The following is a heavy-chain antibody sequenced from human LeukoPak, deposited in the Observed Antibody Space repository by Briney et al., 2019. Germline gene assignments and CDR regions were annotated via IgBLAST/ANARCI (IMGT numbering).Heavy chain of an antibody. Sequence: PGGSLRLSCAASGFTFSSYWMHWVRQAPGKGLVWVSRINSDGSSTSYADSVKGRFTISRDNAENSLYLQMNSLRAEDTAVYYCARAAGNSGYDYWGQGTLVTVSS. CDR1: GFTFSSYW. CDR2: INSDGSST. J-gene: IGHJ4*02. V-gene: IGHV3-74*01. CDR3: ARAAGNSGYDY. D-gene: IGHD2/OR15-2a*01.